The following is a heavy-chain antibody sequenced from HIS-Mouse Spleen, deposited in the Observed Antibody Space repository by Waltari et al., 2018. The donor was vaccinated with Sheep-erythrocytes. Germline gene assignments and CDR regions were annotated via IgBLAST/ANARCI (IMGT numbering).Heavy chain of an antibody. CDR3: AKVGGG. CDR1: GFTFDDYA. CDR2: ISWNSGSI. Sequence: EVQLVASGGGLVQPGRSLRLSCAASGFTFDDYAMHWVRQAPGKGLGWVSGISWNSGSIGYADSVKGRFTISRDNAKNSLYLQMNSLRAEDTALYYCAKVGGGWGQGTMVTVSS. D-gene: IGHD3-10*01. V-gene: IGHV3-9*01. J-gene: IGHJ3*01.